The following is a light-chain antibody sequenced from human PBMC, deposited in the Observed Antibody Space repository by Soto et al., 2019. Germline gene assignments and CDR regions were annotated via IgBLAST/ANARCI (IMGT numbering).Light chain of an antibody. CDR2: DVS. Sequence: DVHMTQSPASLSAFVGDRVTITCRATQDIGNSLNWFQQKPGQAPKLLIYDVSTLQTGVPSRFSGSGSGTDFTFIINRLQPEDVATYFCQHYDHIPVTFGGGTKVEIK. CDR1: QDIGNS. J-gene: IGKJ4*01. V-gene: IGKV1-33*01. CDR3: QHYDHIPVT.